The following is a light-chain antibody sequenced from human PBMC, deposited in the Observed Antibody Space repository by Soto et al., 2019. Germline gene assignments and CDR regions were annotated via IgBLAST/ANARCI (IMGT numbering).Light chain of an antibody. CDR3: SSYAGSNNLGV. V-gene: IGLV2-8*01. CDR2: EVS. CDR1: RSDVGGYNY. Sequence: QSALTQPPSASGSPGQSVTISCTGTRSDVGGYNYVSWYQQHPGKAPKLMIYEVSKRPSGVPDRFSGSKSGNTASLTVSGLQAEDEADYYCSSYAGSNNLGVFGTGTKPTVL. J-gene: IGLJ1*01.